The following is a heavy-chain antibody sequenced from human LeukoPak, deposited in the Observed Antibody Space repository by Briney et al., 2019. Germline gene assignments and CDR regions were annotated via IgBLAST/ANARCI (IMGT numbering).Heavy chain of an antibody. CDR1: GTAFRTYA. CDR2: ISINGGST. CDR3: VRTYDENPLGWFDP. J-gene: IGHJ5*02. V-gene: IGHV3-64D*06. Sequence: GGSLRLSCSASGTAFRTYAMHWVRQPPGKGLYYVSAISINGGSTYYADSVRGRFTISRDNSKDTLYLQMSSLRPDDTAVYYCVRTYDENPLGWFDPWGQGTLVTVSS. D-gene: IGHD5-12*01.